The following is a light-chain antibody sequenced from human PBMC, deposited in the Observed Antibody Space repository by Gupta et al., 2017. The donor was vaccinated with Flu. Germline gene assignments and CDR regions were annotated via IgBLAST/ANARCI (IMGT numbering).Light chain of an antibody. CDR2: YNN. CDR1: TSTLVTKT. V-gene: IGLV1-44*01. Sequence: QPPSASGTPGQTVTVSCSRRTSTLVTKTVNWYQQFSGTAPSLLISYNNRRPSGVPERFSGSTAGSSAALAISGLQSEDEATYCCAGWDDRLTAWVFGGGTKLTVL. CDR3: AGWDDRLTAWV. J-gene: IGLJ3*02.